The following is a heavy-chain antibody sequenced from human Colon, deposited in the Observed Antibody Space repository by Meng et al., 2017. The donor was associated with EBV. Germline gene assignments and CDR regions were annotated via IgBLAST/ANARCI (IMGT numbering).Heavy chain of an antibody. CDR2: IYHSGST. CDR3: ARRRGGSGRDC. V-gene: IGHV4-39*01. Sequence: QLQLRESGPGLVKPSAALSLTCTVAGGSISSNGYYWDWVRQPPGKGLEWIGAIYHSGSTSYNPSLQSRVTMFVDTSKNQFSLMLTSVTATDTAVYYCARRRGGSGRDCWGQGTLVTVSS. D-gene: IGHD3-10*01. J-gene: IGHJ4*02. CDR1: GGSISSNGYY.